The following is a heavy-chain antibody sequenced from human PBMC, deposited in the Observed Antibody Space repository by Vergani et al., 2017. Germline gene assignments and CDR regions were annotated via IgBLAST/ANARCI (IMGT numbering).Heavy chain of an antibody. J-gene: IGHJ5*02. V-gene: IGHV4-59*11. D-gene: IGHD6-13*01. CDR3: AGDTHSWQRADR. CDR2: IHYSENP. Sequence: QVQLQESGPGLVKSSETLSLTCSVSFNSIRNLYCNWIRQPPGKGLEWIGSIHYSENPNYNPSLKTRVTISVDTSKSQFSLRLTSVTAADSAIYYCAGDTHSWQRADRWGQGLLVSVSS. CDR1: FNSIRNLY.